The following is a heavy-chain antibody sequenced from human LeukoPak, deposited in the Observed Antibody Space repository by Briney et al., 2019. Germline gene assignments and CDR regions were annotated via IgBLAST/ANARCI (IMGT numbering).Heavy chain of an antibody. CDR2: IIPILGIA. CDR1: GGTFSSYA. CDR3: ARDAVRGDSGYDP. J-gene: IGHJ5*02. Sequence: SVKVSCKASGGTFSSYAISWVRQAPGQGLEWMGRIIPILGIANYAQKFQGRVTITADKSTSTAYMELSSLRSEDTAVYYCARDAVRGDSGYDPWGQGTLVTGSS. V-gene: IGHV1-69*04. D-gene: IGHD5-12*01.